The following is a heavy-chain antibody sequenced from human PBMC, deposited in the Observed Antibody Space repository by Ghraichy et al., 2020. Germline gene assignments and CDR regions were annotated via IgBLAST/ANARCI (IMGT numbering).Heavy chain of an antibody. CDR1: GYSISSGYY. CDR3: ARDTGPKGLLWFGELLPNYYYYYGMDV. Sequence: SETLSLTCTVSGYSISSGYYWGWIRQPPGKGLEWIGSIYHSGSTYYNPSLKSRVTISVDTSKNQFSLKLSSVTAADTAVYYCARDTGPKGLLWFGELLPNYYYYYGMDVWGQGTTVTVSS. D-gene: IGHD3-10*01. V-gene: IGHV4-38-2*02. J-gene: IGHJ6*02. CDR2: IYHSGST.